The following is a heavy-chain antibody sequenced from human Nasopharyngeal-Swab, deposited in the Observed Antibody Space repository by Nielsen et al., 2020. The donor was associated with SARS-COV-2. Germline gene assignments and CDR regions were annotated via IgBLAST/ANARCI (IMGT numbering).Heavy chain of an antibody. CDR3: ARVHWDLGAFDI. CDR2: TYYRSKWCN. CDR1: GDSVSSNSAA. J-gene: IGHJ3*02. V-gene: IGHV6-1*01. D-gene: IGHD7-27*01. Sequence: SETLSLTCAISGDSVSSNSAAWNWIRQSPSRGLEWLGRTYYRSKWCNDYAVSVKSRITINPDTSKNQFSLQLNSVTPEDTAVYYCARVHWDLGAFDIWGQGTMVTVSS.